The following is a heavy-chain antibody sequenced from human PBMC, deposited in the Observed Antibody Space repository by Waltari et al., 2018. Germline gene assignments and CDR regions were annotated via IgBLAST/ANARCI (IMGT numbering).Heavy chain of an antibody. V-gene: IGHV1-2*06. J-gene: IGHJ4*02. CDR1: GYTFTGYY. CDR3: ASPSRGYYTGIGY. Sequence: QVQLVQSGAEVKKPGASVKVSCKASGYTFTGYYMHWVRQAPGQGLEWMGRINPNSGGTNDAQKFQGRVTMTRDTSISTAYMERSRLRSDDTAVYYCASPSRGYYTGIGYWGQGTLVTVSS. CDR2: INPNSGGT. D-gene: IGHD2-8*02.